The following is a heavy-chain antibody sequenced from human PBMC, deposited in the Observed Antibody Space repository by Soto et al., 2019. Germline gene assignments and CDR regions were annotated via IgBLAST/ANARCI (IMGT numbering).Heavy chain of an antibody. J-gene: IGHJ4*02. D-gene: IGHD5-18*01. CDR3: AKDRPRGYSFGYYFDY. V-gene: IGHV3-30*18. CDR1: GFNFTNYG. Sequence: GESLKISCAVSGFNFTNYGMHWVRQAPGKGLEWVAAMSSDESDKYYADSVKGRFTISRDNFKNTLYLQMNSLRPEDTAVYYCAKDRPRGYSFGYYFDYWGQGTLVTVSS. CDR2: MSSDESDK.